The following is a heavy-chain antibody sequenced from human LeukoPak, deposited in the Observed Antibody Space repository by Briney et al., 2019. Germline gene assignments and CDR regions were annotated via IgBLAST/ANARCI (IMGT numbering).Heavy chain of an antibody. CDR1: GFTSTIFG. CDR3: ARTYDFGRGPPGDAFDN. Sequence: GGSLRLSCAASGFTSTIFGLNWVRQAPGKGSEWVSYIDARSGITYYADSVQGRFTISRDDARESVFLQMDGLRVDETAVYYCARTYDFGRGPPGDAFDNWGPGTWVIVSA. CDR2: IDARSGIT. J-gene: IGHJ3*02. D-gene: IGHD3-3*01. V-gene: IGHV3-48*01.